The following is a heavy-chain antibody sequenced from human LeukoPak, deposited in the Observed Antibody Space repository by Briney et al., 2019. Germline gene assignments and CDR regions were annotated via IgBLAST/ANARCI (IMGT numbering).Heavy chain of an antibody. CDR2: INSDGSST. Sequence: PGGSLRLSCAASGFTFSSYWMHWVRQAPGKGLVWVSRINSDGSSTSYADSVKGRFTISRDNAKNSLYLQMNSLRAEDTALYYCAKVQSPGYCSSTSCDDAFDIWGQGTMVTVSS. D-gene: IGHD2-2*01. CDR1: GFTFSSYW. CDR3: AKVQSPGYCSSTSCDDAFDI. J-gene: IGHJ3*02. V-gene: IGHV3-74*01.